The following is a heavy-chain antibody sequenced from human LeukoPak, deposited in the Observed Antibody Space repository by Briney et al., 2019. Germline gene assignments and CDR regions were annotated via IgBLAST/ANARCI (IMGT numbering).Heavy chain of an antibody. CDR1: GFTFSSCA. CDR3: AKVPLVTPKNWFDP. V-gene: IGHV3-23*01. CDR2: ISGSGGST. J-gene: IGHJ5*02. D-gene: IGHD4-23*01. Sequence: GGSLRLSCAASGFTFSSCAMSWVRQAPGKGLEWVSAISGSGGSTYYADSVKGRFTISRDNSKNTLYLQMNSLRAEDTAVYYCAKVPLVTPKNWFDPWGQGTLVTVSS.